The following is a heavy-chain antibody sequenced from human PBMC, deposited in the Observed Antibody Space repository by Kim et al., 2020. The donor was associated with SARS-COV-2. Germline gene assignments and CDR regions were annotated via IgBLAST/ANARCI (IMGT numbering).Heavy chain of an antibody. CDR3: VCGTTFFDY. J-gene: IGHJ4*02. D-gene: IGHD1-1*01. Sequence: TYHNPSPKRRVTISVDTSKTQFSLKLSSVTAADTAVYYCVCGTTFFDYWGQGTLVTVSS. CDR2: T. V-gene: IGHV4-39*01.